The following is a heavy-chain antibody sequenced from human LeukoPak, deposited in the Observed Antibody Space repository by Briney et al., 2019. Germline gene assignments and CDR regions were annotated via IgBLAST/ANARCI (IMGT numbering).Heavy chain of an antibody. D-gene: IGHD6-13*01. V-gene: IGHV3-74*01. CDR3: ARDGSSSFEEISCDY. J-gene: IGHJ4*02. Sequence: TGGSLRLSCAASGFTFSSYWMHWVRQAPGKGLVWVSRINSDGSSTSYADSVKGRFTISRDNSKNTLYLQMNSLRAEDTAVYYCARDGSSSFEEISCDYWGQGTLVTVSS. CDR1: GFTFSSYW. CDR2: INSDGSST.